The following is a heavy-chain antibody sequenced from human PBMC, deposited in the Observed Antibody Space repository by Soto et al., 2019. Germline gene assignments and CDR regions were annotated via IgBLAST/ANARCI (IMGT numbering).Heavy chain of an antibody. D-gene: IGHD2-2*01. CDR3: VIVVVPAASPMWFDP. CDR1: GYTFTSYD. Sequence: QVQLVQSGAEVKKPGASVKVSCKASGYTFTSYDINWVRQATGQGLEWMGWMNPNSGNTGYAQKFQGRVTMTRNTSISTAYMELSSLRSEDTAVYYCVIVVVPAASPMWFDPWGQGTLVTVSS. J-gene: IGHJ5*02. CDR2: MNPNSGNT. V-gene: IGHV1-8*01.